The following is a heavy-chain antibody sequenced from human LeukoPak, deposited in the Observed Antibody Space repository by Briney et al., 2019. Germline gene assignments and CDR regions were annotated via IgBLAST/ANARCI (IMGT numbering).Heavy chain of an antibody. V-gene: IGHV1-8*01. J-gene: IGHJ6*02. Sequence: ASVKVSCKASGYTFTSYDINWVRQATGQGLEWMGWMNPNSGNTVYTQRFQGRVTMTRNTSTSTAYMELSNLRSEDTAVYYCARGRARYGMDVWGQGTTVTVSS. CDR2: MNPNSGNT. CDR3: ARGRARYGMDV. CDR1: GYTFTSYD.